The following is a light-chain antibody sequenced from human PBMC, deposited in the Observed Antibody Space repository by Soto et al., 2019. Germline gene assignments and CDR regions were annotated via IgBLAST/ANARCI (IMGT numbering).Light chain of an antibody. Sequence: QPVLTQPASVSGSPGQSITISCTGASSDVGGNNYVSWYQQYPGKAPKLMVCDVSNRPSGVSNRFSGSKSGNTASLTISGLQAEDEADYYCSSFTGTSDVFGTGTKLTVL. CDR2: DVS. CDR1: SSDVGGNNY. J-gene: IGLJ1*01. V-gene: IGLV2-14*01. CDR3: SSFTGTSDV.